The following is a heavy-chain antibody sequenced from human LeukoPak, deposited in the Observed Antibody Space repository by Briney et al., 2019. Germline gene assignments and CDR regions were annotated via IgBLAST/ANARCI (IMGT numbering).Heavy chain of an antibody. D-gene: IGHD3-10*01. CDR1: GGSISSYY. V-gene: IGHV4-59*01. J-gene: IGHJ4*02. CDR3: AGDFRSYYYGSGSYYRYFDY. CDR2: IYYSGST. Sequence: SETLSLTCTVSGGSISSYYWSWIRQPPGKGLEWIGYIYYSGSTNYNPSLKSRVTISVDTSKDQFYMTLSPLTAADRAVYSCAGDFRSYYYGSGSYYRYFDYWGQGPLVTVSS.